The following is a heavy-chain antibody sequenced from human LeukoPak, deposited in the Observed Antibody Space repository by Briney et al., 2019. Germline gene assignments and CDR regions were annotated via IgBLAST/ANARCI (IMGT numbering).Heavy chain of an antibody. Sequence: GGSLRLSCAASGFTFSSYAMHWVRQAPGKGLEWVSYISTSSNRIDYADSVKGRFTMSRDNAKNLLYLQMNSLRDEDTAMYYCARVSAPGTSGWYFGYWGQGTLVTVSS. CDR3: ARVSAPGTSGWYFGY. CDR1: GFTFSSYA. CDR2: ISTSSNRI. V-gene: IGHV3-48*02. D-gene: IGHD6-19*01. J-gene: IGHJ4*02.